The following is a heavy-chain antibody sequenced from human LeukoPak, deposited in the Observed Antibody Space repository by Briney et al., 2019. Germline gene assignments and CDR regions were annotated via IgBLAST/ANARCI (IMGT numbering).Heavy chain of an antibody. CDR3: ARDWSGFGELGWFDP. V-gene: IGHV3-7*01. Sequence: GGSLRLSCAASGFTFSSNWMSWVRQAPGKGLEWVANIKQDGSEKYYVDSVKGRFTISRDNTKNSVYLQMNSLRAEDTAVYYCARDWSGFGELGWFDPWGQGTLVTVSS. CDR2: IKQDGSEK. D-gene: IGHD3-10*01. J-gene: IGHJ5*02. CDR1: GFTFSSNW.